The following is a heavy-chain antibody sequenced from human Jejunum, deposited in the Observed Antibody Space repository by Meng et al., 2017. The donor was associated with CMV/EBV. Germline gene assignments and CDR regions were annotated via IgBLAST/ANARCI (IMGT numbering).Heavy chain of an antibody. Sequence: TCTVSGGSISSYYWTWIRQPPGKGLEWIGYIFYSGSTNYNPSLKSRVTISVDTSKNQFSLNLSSVTAADTAVYYCARASGWYCFDYWGQGTLVTVSS. J-gene: IGHJ4*02. V-gene: IGHV4-59*01. CDR1: GGSISSYY. CDR2: IFYSGST. D-gene: IGHD6-19*01. CDR3: ARASGWYCFDY.